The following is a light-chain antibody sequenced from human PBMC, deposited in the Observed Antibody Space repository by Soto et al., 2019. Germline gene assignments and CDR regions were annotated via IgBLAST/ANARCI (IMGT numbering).Light chain of an antibody. Sequence: QSVLTQPRSVSGSPGQSVTISCTGTSSDVGGYDHVSWYQQYPDRAPKLLIYNVNNRPSGVPDRFSGSKSGNTASLTISGLQIDDEAYYYCCSYAGASGYVFGIGTKVTVL. CDR1: SSDVGGYDH. J-gene: IGLJ1*01. CDR2: NVN. CDR3: CSYAGASGYV. V-gene: IGLV2-11*01.